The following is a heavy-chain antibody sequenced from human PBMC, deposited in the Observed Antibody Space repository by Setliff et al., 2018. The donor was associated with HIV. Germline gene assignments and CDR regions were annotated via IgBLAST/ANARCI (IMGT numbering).Heavy chain of an antibody. CDR2: IIPIFGTA. D-gene: IGHD3-22*01. V-gene: IGHV1-69*13. J-gene: IGHJ3*01. CDR3: ARDRHHYDSSGFDAFDL. CDR1: GYMFIAYG. Sequence: GASVKVSCKTSGYMFIAYGMSWVRRAPGQGLEWMGGIIPIFGTANYAQKFQGRVTITADASTSTAYMELSSLRSEDTAMYYCARDRHHYDSSGFDAFDLWGQGTMVTVSS.